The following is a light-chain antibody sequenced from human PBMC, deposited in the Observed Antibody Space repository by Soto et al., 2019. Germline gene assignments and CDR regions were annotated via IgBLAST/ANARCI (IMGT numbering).Light chain of an antibody. CDR2: EVS. J-gene: IGLJ2*01. V-gene: IGLV2-8*01. CDR3: SSYAGSNTLVV. CDR1: SSDVGGYNY. Sequence: QSALTQPPSASGSPGQSVTISCTGTSSDVGGYNYVSWYQQHPGKAPKLMIYEVSKRPSGVPDRFSGSKSGNTASLTVSGLQDEHEADYYSSSYAGSNTLVVFGGGTKVTVL.